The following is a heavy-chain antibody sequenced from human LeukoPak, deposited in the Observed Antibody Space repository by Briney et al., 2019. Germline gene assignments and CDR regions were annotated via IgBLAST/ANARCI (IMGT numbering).Heavy chain of an antibody. CDR3: ARDVGVYQLLYNWFDP. V-gene: IGHV4-4*07. Sequence: SETLSLTCTVSGGSISSYYWSWIRQPAGKGLEWIGRIYTSGSTNYNPSLKSRVTMSVDTSKNQFSLKLSSVTAADMAVYYCARDVGVYQLLYNWFDPWGQGTLVTVSS. CDR1: GGSISSYY. J-gene: IGHJ5*02. D-gene: IGHD2-2*01. CDR2: IYTSGST.